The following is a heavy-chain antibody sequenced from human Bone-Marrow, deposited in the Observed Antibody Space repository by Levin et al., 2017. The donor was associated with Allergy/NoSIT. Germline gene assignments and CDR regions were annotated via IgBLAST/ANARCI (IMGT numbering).Heavy chain of an antibody. J-gene: IGHJ4*02. V-gene: IGHV3-33*01. Sequence: PGESLKISCEGSGFTFSHYGFHWVRQAPDKGLEWVAVMWADGIRKYYADSVKGRFTVSRDNSKNTVYLQMNSLRADDTAVYYCTRDFDTSSHYLFDYWGQGTLVIVSS. CDR1: GFTFSHYG. CDR3: TRDFDTSSHYLFDY. CDR2: MWADGIRK. D-gene: IGHD3-22*01.